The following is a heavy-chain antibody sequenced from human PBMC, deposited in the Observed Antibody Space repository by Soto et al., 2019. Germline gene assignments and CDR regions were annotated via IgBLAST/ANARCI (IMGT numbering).Heavy chain of an antibody. Sequence: QVQLQESGPGLVKPLETVSLTCTVSGGSLIDDYWNWIRHPPGKGLEWIGYVYYSGSTNYNPSLKSRVTMSLATSKSQFALKLSSVTAADTAVYYCARWNDYRGSTFDIWGQGTMVSVSS. CDR2: VYYSGST. CDR3: ARWNDYRGSTFDI. J-gene: IGHJ3*02. D-gene: IGHD3-16*01. CDR1: GGSLIDDY. V-gene: IGHV4-59*01.